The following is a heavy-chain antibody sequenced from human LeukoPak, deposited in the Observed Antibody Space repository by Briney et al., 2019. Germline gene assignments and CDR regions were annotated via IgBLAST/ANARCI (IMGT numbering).Heavy chain of an antibody. CDR2: IYPGDSDT. D-gene: IGHD5-12*01. Sequence: GESLKISCKGSGYSFTSYWIGWVRQMPGKGLEWMGIIYPGDSDTRYSPSFQGQVTISADKSISTAYLQWSSLKASDTAMYYCAVAGLRLGGGANWFDPWGQGTLVTVSS. J-gene: IGHJ5*02. CDR3: AVAGLRLGGGANWFDP. V-gene: IGHV5-51*01. CDR1: GYSFTSYW.